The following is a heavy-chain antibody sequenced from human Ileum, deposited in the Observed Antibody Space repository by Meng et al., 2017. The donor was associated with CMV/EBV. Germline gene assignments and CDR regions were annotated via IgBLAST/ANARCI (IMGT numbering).Heavy chain of an antibody. CDR3: DASDY. Sequence: GGSLRLSCAASGFTFSTYPMSWARQVPGKGLEWVSTISGSGGRTHYAGSVKGRFTISRDNSKNILYLQMNSLRAEDTAVYYCDASDYWGQGALVTVSS. J-gene: IGHJ4*02. CDR1: GFTFSTYP. CDR2: ISGSGGRT. V-gene: IGHV3-23*01. D-gene: IGHD6-6*01.